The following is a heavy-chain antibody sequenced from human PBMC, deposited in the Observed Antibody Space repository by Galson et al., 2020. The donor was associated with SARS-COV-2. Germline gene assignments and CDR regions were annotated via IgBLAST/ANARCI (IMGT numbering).Heavy chain of an antibody. J-gene: IGHJ3*02. D-gene: IGHD3-10*01. Sequence: GESLKISCAASGFTFSSYAMSWVRQAPGKGLEWVSVISGSGGRKYYADSVKGRFTISRDNSKNTLYLQMNSLRAEDTAVYYCAKTLGLLWFGELSWSAFDSWGQGTMVTVSS. CDR3: AKTLGLLWFGELSWSAFDS. CDR2: ISGSGGRK. CDR1: GFTFSSYA. V-gene: IGHV3-23*01.